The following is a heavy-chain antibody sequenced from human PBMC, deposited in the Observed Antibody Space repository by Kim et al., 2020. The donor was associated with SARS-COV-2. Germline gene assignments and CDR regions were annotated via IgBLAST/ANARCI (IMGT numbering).Heavy chain of an antibody. J-gene: IGHJ6*02. Sequence: SVKVSCKASGGTFSSYAISWVRQAPGQGLEWMGGIIPIFGTANYAQKVQGRVTITADESTSTAYMELSSLRSEDTAVYYCARTGYNWNPERYDYYGMDVWGQGTTVTGSS. CDR1: GGTFSSYA. D-gene: IGHD1-20*01. CDR3: ARTGYNWNPERYDYYGMDV. CDR2: IIPIFGTA. V-gene: IGHV1-69*13.